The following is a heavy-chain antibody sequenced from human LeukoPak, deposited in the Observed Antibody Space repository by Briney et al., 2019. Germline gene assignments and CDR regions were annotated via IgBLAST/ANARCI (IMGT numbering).Heavy chain of an antibody. CDR1: GFTFSSYW. Sequence: GGSLRLSCAASGFTFSSYWMNWARQAPGKGLEWVASINHNGNVNYYVDSVKGRFTISSDNAKNSLYLQMSNLRAEDTAVYFCARGGGLDVWGQGATVTVSS. V-gene: IGHV3-7*03. CDR3: ARGGGLDV. D-gene: IGHD3-16*01. CDR2: INHNGNVN. J-gene: IGHJ6*02.